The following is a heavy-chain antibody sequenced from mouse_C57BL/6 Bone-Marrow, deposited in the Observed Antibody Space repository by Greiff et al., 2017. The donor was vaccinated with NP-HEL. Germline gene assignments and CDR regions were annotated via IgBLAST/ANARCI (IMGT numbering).Heavy chain of an antibody. CDR1: GYTFTDYY. D-gene: IGHD4-1*01. CDR3: APLGAMDY. Sequence: VQLQESGAELVRPGASVKLSCKASGYTFTDYYINWVKQRPGQGLEWIARIYPGSGNTYYNEKFKGKATLTAEKSSSTAYMQLSSLTSEDSAVYFCAPLGAMDYWGQGTSVTVSS. J-gene: IGHJ4*01. V-gene: IGHV1-76*01. CDR2: IYPGSGNT.